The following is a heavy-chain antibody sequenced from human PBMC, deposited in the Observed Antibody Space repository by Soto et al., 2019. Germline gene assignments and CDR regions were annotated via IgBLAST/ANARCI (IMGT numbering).Heavy chain of an antibody. CDR1: GFTFSSYA. D-gene: IGHD2-15*01. Sequence: GGSLRLSCAASGFTFSSYAMSWVRQAPGKGLEWVSAISGSGGSTYYADSVKGRFTISRDNSKNTLYLQMNSLRAEDTAVYYCAKDQRHCSGGSRYSDYWGQGTLVTVSS. CDR3: AKDQRHCSGGSRYSDY. V-gene: IGHV3-23*01. J-gene: IGHJ4*02. CDR2: ISGSGGST.